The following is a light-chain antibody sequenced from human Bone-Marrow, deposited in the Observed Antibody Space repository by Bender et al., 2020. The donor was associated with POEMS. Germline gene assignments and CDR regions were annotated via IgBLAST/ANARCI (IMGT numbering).Light chain of an antibody. CDR3: AAWDNILASWV. CDR2: GYN. V-gene: IGLV1-50*01. Sequence: QSALTQPASVSGSPGQSITISCTGSSSNTGSGYDINWYQHLPGTAPKLLIYGYNNRPSGVPDRFSGSKSGTSASLAISGLQSEDEGAYYCAAWDNILASWVFGEGTKLTVL. J-gene: IGLJ3*02. CDR1: SSNTGSGYD.